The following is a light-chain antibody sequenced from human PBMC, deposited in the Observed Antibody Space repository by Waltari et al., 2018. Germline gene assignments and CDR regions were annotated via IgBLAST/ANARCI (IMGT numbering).Light chain of an antibody. CDR3: QQYNNYPWT. Sequence: DIQMTQSPSTLCASVGDRVTITCRASKSISSWLAWYQQNPGNAPKLLLYKAYSLERGVPARLQGSGSGTECTLTIGSLQPDDFATYCGQQYNNYPWTFGQGTKVEVK. J-gene: IGKJ1*01. CDR2: KAY. V-gene: IGKV1-5*03. CDR1: KSISSW.